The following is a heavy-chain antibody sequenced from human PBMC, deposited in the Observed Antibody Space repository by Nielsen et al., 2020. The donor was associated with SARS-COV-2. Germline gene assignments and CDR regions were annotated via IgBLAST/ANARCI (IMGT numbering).Heavy chain of an antibody. CDR3: ATSDYSPTFDY. V-gene: IGHV3-33*01. D-gene: IGHD4-11*01. Sequence: GGSLRLSCAASGFTFSSYGMHWVRQAPGKGLEWVAVIWYDGSNKYYADSVKGRFTISRDNSKNTLYLQMNSLRAEDTAVYYCATSDYSPTFDYWGQGTLVTVSS. J-gene: IGHJ4*02. CDR2: IWYDGSNK. CDR1: GFTFSSYG.